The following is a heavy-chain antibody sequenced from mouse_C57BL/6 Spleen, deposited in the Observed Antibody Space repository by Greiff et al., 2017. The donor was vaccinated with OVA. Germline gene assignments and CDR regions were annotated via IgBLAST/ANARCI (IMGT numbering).Heavy chain of an antibody. CDR3: ATYDGYFYYCDY. V-gene: IGHV2-2*01. CDR1: GFSLTSYG. J-gene: IGHJ2*01. D-gene: IGHD2-3*01. CDR2: IWSGGST. Sequence: QVQLKESGPGLVQPSQSLSITCTVSGFSLTSYGVHWVRQSPGKGLEWLGVIWSGGSTDYNAAFISRLSISKDNSKSQVFFKMNSLQADDTAIYYCATYDGYFYYCDYWGQGTTLTVSS.